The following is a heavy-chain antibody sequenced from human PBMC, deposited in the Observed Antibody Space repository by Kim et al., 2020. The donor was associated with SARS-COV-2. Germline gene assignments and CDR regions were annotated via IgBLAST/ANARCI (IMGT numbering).Heavy chain of an antibody. D-gene: IGHD3-9*01. V-gene: IGHV3-30-3*01. CDR2: ISYDGFHK. CDR3: ARDVGFGLMISIDY. J-gene: IGHJ4*02. CDR1: GFTFSNYA. Sequence: GGSLRLSCAASGFTFSNYAMHWVRQAPGKGLEWVAIISYDGFHKDYTDSVTGRFTISRDDSKNTVFLQMTSLRVEDTAVYYCARDVGFGLMISIDYWGQG.